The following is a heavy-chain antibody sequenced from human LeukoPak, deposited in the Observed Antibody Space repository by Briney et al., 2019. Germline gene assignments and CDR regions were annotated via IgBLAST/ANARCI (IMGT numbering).Heavy chain of an antibody. Sequence: PGGSLRLSCAASGFTFSYYEMNWVRQAPGKGLEWVSYISSGGNSIDYADSVKGRFTISRDNAKNSLYLLMNSLRAEDTAVYYCARGDWGTYWGQGTLVTVSS. CDR3: ARGDWGTY. CDR2: ISSGGNSI. D-gene: IGHD3-16*01. V-gene: IGHV3-48*03. CDR1: GFTFSYYE. J-gene: IGHJ4*02.